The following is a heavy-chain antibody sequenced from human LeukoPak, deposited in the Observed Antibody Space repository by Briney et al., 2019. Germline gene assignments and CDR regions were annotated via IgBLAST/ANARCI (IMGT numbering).Heavy chain of an antibody. CDR1: GFSFSSHG. CDR3: ARDRSGGYKDAFDI. V-gene: IGHV3-30*03. Sequence: PGGSLRLSCAASGFSFSSHGMHWVRQGPGKGLEWEAFISYDGRNKYYGDSVKGRFTISRDNAKNTLYLQMNNLTVEDTALYYCARDRSGGYKDAFDIWGQGTMVTVSS. CDR2: ISYDGRNK. D-gene: IGHD6-19*01. J-gene: IGHJ3*02.